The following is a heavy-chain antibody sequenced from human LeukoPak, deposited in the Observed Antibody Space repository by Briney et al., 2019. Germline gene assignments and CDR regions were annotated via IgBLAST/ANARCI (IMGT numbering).Heavy chain of an antibody. J-gene: IGHJ4*02. CDR2: IYASGST. D-gene: IGHD6-19*01. V-gene: IGHV4-4*07. CDR1: GGSIISYY. Sequence: SETLSLTCTVSGGSIISYYWSWIRQPAGKGLEWIGRIYASGSTNYNPSLKSRVNMPVVTSKNQFSLKLSSVTAADTAVYYCARNVAVAAFDYWGQGTLVTVSS. CDR3: ARNVAVAAFDY.